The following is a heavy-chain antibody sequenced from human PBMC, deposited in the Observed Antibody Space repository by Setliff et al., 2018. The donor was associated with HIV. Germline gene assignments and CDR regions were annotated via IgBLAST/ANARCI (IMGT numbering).Heavy chain of an antibody. V-gene: IGHV4-34*01. CDR1: GGSFGGYY. D-gene: IGHD3-16*02. CDR3: TRGPLPRADY. Sequence: SETLSLTCVVYGGSFGGYYWSWIRQPPGKGLEWIGEINPHKHTNYNPSLKSRVTMSVDTSKNQFSLKLSSVTAADTAVYYCTRGPLPRADYWGQGTLVTVSS. CDR2: INPHKHT. J-gene: IGHJ4*02.